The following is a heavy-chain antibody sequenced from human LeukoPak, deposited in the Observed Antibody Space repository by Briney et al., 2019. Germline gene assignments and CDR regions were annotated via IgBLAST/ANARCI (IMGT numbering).Heavy chain of an antibody. CDR1: GGSISSYY. J-gene: IGHJ4*02. D-gene: IGHD4/OR15-4a*01. CDR3: ARRAGAYSHSYDY. CDR2: IYYSGST. V-gene: IGHV4-59*01. Sequence: SETLSLTCTVSGGSISSYYWSWIRQPPGKGLEWIGYIYYSGSTNYNPSLKSRVTISVDTSKNQFSLKLSSVTAADTAVYYCARRAGAYSHSYDYWGQGTLVTVSS.